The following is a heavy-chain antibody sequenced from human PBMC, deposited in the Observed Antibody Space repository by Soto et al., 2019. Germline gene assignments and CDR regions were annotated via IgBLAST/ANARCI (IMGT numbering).Heavy chain of an antibody. J-gene: IGHJ6*02. Sequence: SVKVSCKASGGTFSSYTMSWVRQAPGQGLEWMGGIIPIFGTTTYAHKFQGRVTITADESTSTVYMELSSLRGEDTAVYYCARGAINTLAYYYGMDVWGQGNTVTVSS. CDR2: IIPIFGTT. D-gene: IGHD2-15*01. CDR3: ARGAINTLAYYYGMDV. V-gene: IGHV1-69*13. CDR1: GGTFSSYT.